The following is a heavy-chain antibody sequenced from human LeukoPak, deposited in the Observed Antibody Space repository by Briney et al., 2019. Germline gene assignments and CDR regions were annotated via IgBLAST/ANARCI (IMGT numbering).Heavy chain of an antibody. CDR3: AIAPGGYYYGMDV. J-gene: IGHJ6*02. Sequence: ASVKVSCKASGYTFTSYGISWVGQAPGQGLEWMGWISAYNGNTNYAQNLQGRVTMTTDTSTSTAYMELRSLKSDDTAVYYCAIAPGGYYYGMDVWGQGTTVTVSS. CDR1: GYTFTSYG. D-gene: IGHD3-10*01. V-gene: IGHV1-18*01. CDR2: ISAYNGNT.